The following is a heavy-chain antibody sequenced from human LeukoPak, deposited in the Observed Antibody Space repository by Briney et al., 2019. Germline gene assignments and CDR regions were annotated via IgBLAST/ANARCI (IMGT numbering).Heavy chain of an antibody. CDR3: ARQPLVRDCGGDCEFDY. J-gene: IGHJ4*02. D-gene: IGHD2-21*02. CDR2: IYPGDSNT. Sequence: GESLKISCKASGYNFISYWIGWVRQMPGKGLEWMGIIYPGDSNTRYSPSFQGQVTISADKSISTAYLQWTSLKASDTAIYYCARQPLVRDCGGDCEFDYWGQGTRVSVSS. CDR1: GYNFISYW. V-gene: IGHV5-51*01.